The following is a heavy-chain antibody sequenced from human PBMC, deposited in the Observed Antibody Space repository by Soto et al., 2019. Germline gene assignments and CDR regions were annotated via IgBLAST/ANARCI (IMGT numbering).Heavy chain of an antibody. CDR3: AREVSKYGGYDFDS. D-gene: IGHD5-12*01. CDR1: VFTFSSYS. V-gene: IGHV3-21*01. CDR2: ISSSSSYI. Sequence: EVQLVESGGGLVKPGGSLRLSCAASVFTFSSYSMNWVRQAPGKGLEWVSSISSSSSYIYYADSVKGRFTISRNNAKNSMYLQMNSLRAENRAVYYCAREVSKYGGYDFDSRGQGTLVTVSS. J-gene: IGHJ5*01.